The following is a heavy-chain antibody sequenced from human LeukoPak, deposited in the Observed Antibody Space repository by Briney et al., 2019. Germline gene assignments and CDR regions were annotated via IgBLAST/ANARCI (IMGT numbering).Heavy chain of an antibody. CDR1: GGSIRSSNW. CDR3: ARSTYGLGGYFDY. V-gene: IGHV4-4*02. D-gene: IGHD2-8*01. Sequence: SSETLSLTCTVSGGSIRSSNWWSWVRQPPGKGLEWIGEIYHSGTTNYNPSLESRVTISVDKSTNQFSLKLNSVTAADTAVYYCARSTYGLGGYFDYWGQGTLVTVSS. J-gene: IGHJ4*02. CDR2: IYHSGTT.